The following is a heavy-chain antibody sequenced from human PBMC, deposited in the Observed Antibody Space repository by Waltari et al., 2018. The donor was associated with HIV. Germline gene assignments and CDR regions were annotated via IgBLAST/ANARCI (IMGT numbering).Heavy chain of an antibody. CDR2: ISSSSRYI. J-gene: IGHJ4*02. Sequence: EVQLLESGGGLVKPGGSLRLSCDASGFTFRGYTTDWVRQAPGKRLEWVSSISSSSRYIVYADSVKGRFSISRDNAKNSLYLQMNSRRAEDTAVYYCARVYGSGSIDYWGQGTLVTVSS. CDR1: GFTFRGYT. CDR3: ARVYGSGSIDY. D-gene: IGHD6-19*01. V-gene: IGHV3-21*01.